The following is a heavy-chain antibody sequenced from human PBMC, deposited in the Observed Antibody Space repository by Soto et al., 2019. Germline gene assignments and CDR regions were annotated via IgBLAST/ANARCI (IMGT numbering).Heavy chain of an antibody. CDR3: AREVIGYCSGGSCYSGELDY. CDR2: IIPIFGTA. Sequence: QVQLVQSGAEVKKPGSSVKVSRKASGGTFSSYAISWVRQAPGQGLEWMGGIIPIFGTANYAQKFQGRVTITADESTSTAYMELSSLRSEDTAVYYCAREVIGYCSGGSCYSGELDYWGQGTLVTVSS. CDR1: GGTFSSYA. D-gene: IGHD2-15*01. J-gene: IGHJ4*02. V-gene: IGHV1-69*01.